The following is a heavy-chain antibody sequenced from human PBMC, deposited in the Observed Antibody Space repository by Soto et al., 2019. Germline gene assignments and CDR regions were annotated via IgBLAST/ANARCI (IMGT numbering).Heavy chain of an antibody. D-gene: IGHD2-2*01. CDR1: GYTFTSYY. J-gene: IGHJ6*02. Sequence: QVQLVQSGAEVKKPGASVKVSCKASGYTFTSYYMHWVRQAPGQGLEWMGIINPSGGSTSYAQKFQGRVTMTRDTSTSTVYMELSSLRSEDTAVYYCARGGPAAPDHYYYYYGMDVWGQGTTVTVSS. CDR3: ARGGPAAPDHYYYYYGMDV. V-gene: IGHV1-46*01. CDR2: INPSGGST.